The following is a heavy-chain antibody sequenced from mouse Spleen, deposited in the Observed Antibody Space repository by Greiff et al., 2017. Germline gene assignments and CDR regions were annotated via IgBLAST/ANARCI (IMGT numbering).Heavy chain of an antibody. D-gene: IGHD1-1*01. J-gene: IGHJ4*01. CDR3: AVDYGSSLYYAMDY. CDR2: IDPNSGGT. V-gene: IGHV1-84*01. CDR1: GYTFTDYY. Sequence: VQLQQSGPELVKPGASVKISCKASGYTFTDYYINWVKQRPGQGLEWIGRIDPNSGGTKYNEKFKSKATLTVDKPSSTAYMQLSSLTSEDSAVYYCAVDYGSSLYYAMDYWGQGTSVTVSS.